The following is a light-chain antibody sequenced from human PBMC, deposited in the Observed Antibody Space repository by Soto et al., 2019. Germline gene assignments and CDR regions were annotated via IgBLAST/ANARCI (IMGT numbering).Light chain of an antibody. V-gene: IGLV2-11*01. J-gene: IGLJ3*02. CDR3: CSYAGTYNFWA. CDR2: DVS. CDR1: NSDIGGYNY. Sequence: QSALTQPRSVSGSPGQSVTISCTGTNSDIGGYNYVSWYQQHPGKAPKVMIYDVSRRPSGVPDRFSGSKSGNTASLTISGLQAEDEADYYCCSYAGTYNFWAFGGGTKLTVL.